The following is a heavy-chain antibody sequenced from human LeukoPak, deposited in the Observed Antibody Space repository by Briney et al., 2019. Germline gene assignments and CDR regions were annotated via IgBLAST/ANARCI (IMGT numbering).Heavy chain of an antibody. CDR1: GFTFSSYA. Sequence: PGGSLRLSCAASGFTFSSYAMSWVRQAPGKGLEWVSAISGSGGSTFYPDSVKGRFTISRDNSKNTLYLQMNSLRAEDTAVYYCATRVNYDFWSGWGAFDIWGQGTMVTVSS. D-gene: IGHD3-3*01. CDR3: ATRVNYDFWSGWGAFDI. J-gene: IGHJ3*02. V-gene: IGHV3-23*01. CDR2: ISGSGGST.